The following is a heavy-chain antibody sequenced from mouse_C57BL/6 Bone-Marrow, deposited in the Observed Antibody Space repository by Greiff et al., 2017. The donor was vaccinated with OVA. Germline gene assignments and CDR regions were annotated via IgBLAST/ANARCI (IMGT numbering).Heavy chain of an antibody. D-gene: IGHD2-4*01. CDR3: ARRDYDYSWFAY. Sequence: EVMLVESGGGLVQPGGSLKLSCAASGFTFSDYGMAWVRQAPRQGPEWVAFISNLAYSIYYADTVTGRFTISRENAKNTLYLEMSSLRSEDTAMYYCARRDYDYSWFAYWGQGTLVTVSA. CDR2: ISNLAYSI. CDR1: GFTFSDYG. J-gene: IGHJ3*01. V-gene: IGHV5-15*01.